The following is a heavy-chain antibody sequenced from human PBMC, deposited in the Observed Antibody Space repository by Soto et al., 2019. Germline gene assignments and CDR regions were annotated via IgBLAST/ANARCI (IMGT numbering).Heavy chain of an antibody. CDR1: GFTFSSYS. CDR3: ASWDIVVVVAATPILYYGMDV. D-gene: IGHD2-15*01. V-gene: IGHV3-21*01. J-gene: IGHJ6*02. Sequence: PGGSLRLSCAASGFTFSSYSMNWVRQAPGKGLEWVSSISSSSSYIYYADSVKGRFTISRDNAKNSLYLQMNSLRAEDTAVYYCASWDIVVVVAATPILYYGMDVWGQGTTVTVSS. CDR2: ISSSSSYI.